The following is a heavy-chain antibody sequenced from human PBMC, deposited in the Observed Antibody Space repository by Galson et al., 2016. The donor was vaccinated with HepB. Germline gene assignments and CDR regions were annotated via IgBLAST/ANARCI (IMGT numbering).Heavy chain of an antibody. CDR3: AKVVPKGGHFFDY. J-gene: IGHJ4*02. CDR2: INGPSTAT. V-gene: IGHV3-23*01. CDR1: GFSFSTYD. D-gene: IGHD6-6*01. Sequence: SLRLSCAASGFSFSTYDMNWVRQAPGKGLEWVATINGPSTATPYADSVRGRFTVSRDNSRDTLYLQMTSLRAEDTAIYYCAKVVPKGGHFFDYWGQGTLVTVPS.